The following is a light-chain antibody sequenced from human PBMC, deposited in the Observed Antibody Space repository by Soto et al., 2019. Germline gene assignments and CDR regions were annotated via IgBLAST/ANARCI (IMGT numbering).Light chain of an antibody. CDR1: QSVSSN. CDR3: QQRSNWPWT. CDR2: DAS. Sequence: EIVLTQSPATLSLSPGERATPSCRASQSVSSNLAWYQQKPGQAPRLLIYDASNRGAGIPARFSGSGSGTDFTLTVSSLEPEDFVVYYCQQRSNWPWTFGQGTKVDIK. V-gene: IGKV3-11*01. J-gene: IGKJ1*01.